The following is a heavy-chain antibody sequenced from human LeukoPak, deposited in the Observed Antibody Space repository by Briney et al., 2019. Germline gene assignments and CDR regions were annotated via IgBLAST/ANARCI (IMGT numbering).Heavy chain of an antibody. J-gene: IGHJ4*02. CDR3: AKDPSGDYEGGGYFDY. D-gene: IGHD4-17*01. CDR2: ISWNSGSV. V-gene: IGHV3-9*01. Sequence: GRSLRLSCAASGFTFDDYAMHWARQAPGKGLEWVSGISWNSGSVGYADSVKGRFTISRDNAKNSLYLQMNSLRAEDTALYYCAKDPSGDYEGGGYFDYWGQGTLVTVSS. CDR1: GFTFDDYA.